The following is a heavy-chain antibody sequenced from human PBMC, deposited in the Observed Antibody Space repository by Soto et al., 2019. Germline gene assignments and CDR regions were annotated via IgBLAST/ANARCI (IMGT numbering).Heavy chain of an antibody. CDR2: IYWDDDK. Sequence: QITLKESGPTLVKPTQTLTLTCTFSGFSLSTSGVGVGWIRQPPGKALEWLALIYWDDDKRYSPSLKSRLTITKDTSKNQVVITMTNMVPVDTATYYCAHRPSYCSGYSCYSGFDYWGQGTLVTVSS. D-gene: IGHD2-15*01. CDR1: GFSLSTSGVG. J-gene: IGHJ4*02. V-gene: IGHV2-5*02. CDR3: AHRPSYCSGYSCYSGFDY.